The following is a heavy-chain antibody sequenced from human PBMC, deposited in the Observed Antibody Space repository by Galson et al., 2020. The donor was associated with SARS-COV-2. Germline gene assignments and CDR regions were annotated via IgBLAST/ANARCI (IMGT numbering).Heavy chain of an antibody. Sequence: GESLKISCAASGFTFSNAWMAWVRQAPGKGLEWVGRIKSKTDGGITDYGTPVKGRFTISRDDSKNILYLQMNSLKTEDTAVYYCVIQSPPNYYGSGSFWGQGTLVTVSS. J-gene: IGHJ4*02. D-gene: IGHD3-10*01. CDR2: IKSKTDGGIT. V-gene: IGHV3-15*01. CDR3: VIQSPPNYYGSGSF. CDR1: GFTFSNAW.